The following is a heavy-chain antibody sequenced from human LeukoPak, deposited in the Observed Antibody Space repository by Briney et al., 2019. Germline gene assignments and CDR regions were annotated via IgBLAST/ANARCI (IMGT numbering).Heavy chain of an antibody. Sequence: SETLSLTCAVYGGSFSGYYWSWVRQPPGKGLEGIGEINHSGSTNYNPSLKSGVTISVDKSKKQFSLKLSSVTAADTAVYYCARDNEYSSSSGAFDIWGQGTMVTVSS. J-gene: IGHJ3*02. CDR3: ARDNEYSSSSGAFDI. D-gene: IGHD6-6*01. CDR2: INHSGST. CDR1: GGSFSGYY. V-gene: IGHV4-34*01.